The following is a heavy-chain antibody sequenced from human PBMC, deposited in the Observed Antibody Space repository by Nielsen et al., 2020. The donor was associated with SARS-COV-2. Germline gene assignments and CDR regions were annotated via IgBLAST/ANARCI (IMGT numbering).Heavy chain of an antibody. D-gene: IGHD2-21*02. CDR2: IYHGGAT. Sequence: SETLSLTCAVSGGSISTNNWWTWVRQSPGKGLEWIGEIYHGGATNYSPSLKSRVSMSIDKTNNRFSLTLKSMTAADTATYFCARELSDCNETPCHRLGFDPWGQGTLVTVSS. CDR3: ARELSDCNETPCHRLGFDP. J-gene: IGHJ5*02. CDR1: GGSISTNNW. V-gene: IGHV4-4*02.